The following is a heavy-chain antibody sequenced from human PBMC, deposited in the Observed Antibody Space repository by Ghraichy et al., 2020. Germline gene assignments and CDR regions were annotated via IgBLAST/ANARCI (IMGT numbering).Heavy chain of an antibody. V-gene: IGHV4-59*01. Sequence: SETLSLTCTVSGGSISSYYWSWIRQPPGKGLEWIGYIYYSGSTNYNPSLKSRVTISVDTSKNQFSLKLSSVTAADTAVYYCARSAYDILTGPTVYGMDVWGQGTTVTVSS. CDR3: ARSAYDILTGPTVYGMDV. CDR1: GGSISSYY. J-gene: IGHJ6*02. D-gene: IGHD3-9*01. CDR2: IYYSGST.